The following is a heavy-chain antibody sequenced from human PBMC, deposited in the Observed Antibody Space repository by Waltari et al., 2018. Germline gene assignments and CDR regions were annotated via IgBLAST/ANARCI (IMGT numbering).Heavy chain of an antibody. D-gene: IGHD3-9*01. CDR1: GGSFSGYY. Sequence: QVQLQQWGAGLLKPSETLSLTCAVYGGSFSGYYWSWIRQPPGKGLGWIGEINHSGSTNYNPSLKGRVTISVDTSKNQFSLKLSSVTAADTAVYYCARGPPYYDISQHPVRGAFDIWGQGTMVTVSS. CDR3: ARGPPYYDISQHPVRGAFDI. CDR2: INHSGST. J-gene: IGHJ3*02. V-gene: IGHV4-34*01.